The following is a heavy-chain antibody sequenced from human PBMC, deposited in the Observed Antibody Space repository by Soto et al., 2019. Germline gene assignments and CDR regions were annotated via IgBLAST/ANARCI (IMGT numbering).Heavy chain of an antibody. D-gene: IGHD3-22*01. CDR3: ATPQDYDGCLDS. J-gene: IGHJ4*02. CDR2: INVGNGNT. CDR1: GYTFTRYN. V-gene: IGHV1-3*01. Sequence: QVQFVQSGAEVKKPGASVKVSCKTLGYTFTRYNIHWVRQAPGQRLEWMGWINVGNGNTRYSQKFQGRLTLTRDTPGITAYLALNSLISEDTAVYYCATPQDYDGCLDSWGQGTLVTVSS.